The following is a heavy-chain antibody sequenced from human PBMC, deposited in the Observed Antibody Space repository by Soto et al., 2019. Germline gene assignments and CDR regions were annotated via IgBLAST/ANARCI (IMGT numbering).Heavy chain of an antibody. J-gene: IGHJ4*02. Sequence: GGSLRLSCVGTGLNFDDFAMHWVRQAPGKGLEWVSGITWNSRVLAYADSVKGRFTISRDNARNSLYLQMDSLRDEDTALYYCAKGRYDFWSPYYFDSWGQGTLVTV. CDR2: ITWNSRVL. D-gene: IGHD3-3*01. CDR1: GLNFDDFA. V-gene: IGHV3-9*01. CDR3: AKGRYDFWSPYYFDS.